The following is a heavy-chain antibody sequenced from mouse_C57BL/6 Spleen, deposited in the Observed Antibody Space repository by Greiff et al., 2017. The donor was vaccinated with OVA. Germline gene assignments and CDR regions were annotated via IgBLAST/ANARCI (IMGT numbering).Heavy chain of an antibody. Sequence: VQLQQPGAELVMPGASVKLSCKASGYTFTSYWMHWVKQRPGQGLEWIGVIDPSDSYTNYNQKFKGKSTLTVDKSSSPAYMQLSSLTSEDSAVYYCARGYGDGYWFAYWGQGTLVTVSA. J-gene: IGHJ3*01. CDR2: IDPSDSYT. CDR1: GYTFTSYW. V-gene: IGHV1-69*01. D-gene: IGHD2-3*01. CDR3: ARGYGDGYWFAY.